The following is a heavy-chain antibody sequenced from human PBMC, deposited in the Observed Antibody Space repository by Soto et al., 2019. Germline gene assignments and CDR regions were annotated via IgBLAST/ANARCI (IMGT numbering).Heavy chain of an antibody. CDR2: ISPMFGAA. CDR1: GGTFNTYA. D-gene: IGHD3-10*01. J-gene: IGHJ4*02. V-gene: IGHV1-69*19. Sequence: QVQLVQSGAEMKKPGSSVKVSCQSSGGTFNTYAMNWVRQAPGQGPEWMGDISPMFGAANYAPKFQGRVTITAVESTGTSYMQLSSLTSKDTALYFCAREVQVHTPAFVYWGQGTLVTVSS. CDR3: AREVQVHTPAFVY.